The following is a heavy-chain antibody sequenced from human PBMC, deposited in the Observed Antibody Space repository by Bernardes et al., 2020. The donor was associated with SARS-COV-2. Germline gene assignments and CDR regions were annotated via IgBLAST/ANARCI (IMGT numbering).Heavy chain of an antibody. D-gene: IGHD2-15*01. J-gene: IGHJ5*02. V-gene: IGHV4-59*01. CDR1: GGFISGYY. Sequence: SETLSLTCTVSGGFISGYYWSWIRQPPGKGLEWIAYINYSGTSNYNPSLKSRVTISVDTSKNQVSLKVTSVTAADTAVYYCARDGCSGGRCYSSWFDPWGQGTLVTVSS. CDR2: INYSGTS. CDR3: ARDGCSGGRCYSSWFDP.